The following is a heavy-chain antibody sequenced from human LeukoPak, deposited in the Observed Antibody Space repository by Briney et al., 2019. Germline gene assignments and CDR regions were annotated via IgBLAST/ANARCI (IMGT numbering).Heavy chain of an antibody. CDR3: TREDSNSRGFMDV. D-gene: IGHD6-6*01. J-gene: IGHJ6*03. Sequence: GGSLRLSCAASGFTFHDYGMHWVRQVPGKGLEWVSGISRRSDSKGYADSVKGRFTISRDNAKNSLYLQLNSLRVEDMALYYCTREDSNSRGFMDVWGKGTTVTVSS. V-gene: IGHV3-9*03. CDR1: GFTFHDYG. CDR2: ISRRSDSK.